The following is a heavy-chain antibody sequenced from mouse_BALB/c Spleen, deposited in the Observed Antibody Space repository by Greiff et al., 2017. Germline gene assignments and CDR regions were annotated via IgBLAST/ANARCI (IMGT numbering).Heavy chain of an antibody. Sequence: EVQGVESGAELVKPGASVKLSCTASGFNIKDTYMHWVKQRPEQGLEWIGRIDPANGNTKYDPKFQGKATITADTSSNTAYLQLSSLTSEDTAVYYCASYDYDSWFAYWGQGTLVTVSA. V-gene: IGHV14-3*02. CDR1: GFNIKDTY. CDR2: IDPANGNT. CDR3: ASYDYDSWFAY. J-gene: IGHJ3*01. D-gene: IGHD2-4*01.